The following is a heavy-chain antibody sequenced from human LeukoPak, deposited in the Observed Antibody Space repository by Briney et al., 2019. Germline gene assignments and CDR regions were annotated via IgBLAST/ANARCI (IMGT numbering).Heavy chain of an antibody. CDR2: INPNSGGT. D-gene: IGHD4-17*01. Sequence: ASVKVSCKASGYTFTGYYMHWMRQAPGQGLEWMGRINPNSGGTNYAQKFQGRVTMTRDTSISTAYMELSRLRSDDTAVYYCARPAVTTGWFDPWGQGTLVTVSS. J-gene: IGHJ5*02. CDR3: ARPAVTTGWFDP. V-gene: IGHV1-2*06. CDR1: GYTFTGYY.